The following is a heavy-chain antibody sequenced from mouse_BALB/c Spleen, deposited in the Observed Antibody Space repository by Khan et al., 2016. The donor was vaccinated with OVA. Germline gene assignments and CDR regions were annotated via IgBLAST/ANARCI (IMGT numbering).Heavy chain of an antibody. V-gene: IGHV9-3-1*01. D-gene: IGHD2-1*01. CDR3: ARNGNYWYFDV. CDR1: GYTFTNYG. J-gene: IGHJ1*01. CDR2: INTYTGEP. Sequence: QIQLVQSGPELKKPGETVKISCKASGYTFTNYGMNWVKQAPGKGLKWMGWINTYTGEPTYADDFKGRFAFSLETSASTAYLQINNLKNEDTATYVCARNGNYWYFDVWGEGTTVTVSS.